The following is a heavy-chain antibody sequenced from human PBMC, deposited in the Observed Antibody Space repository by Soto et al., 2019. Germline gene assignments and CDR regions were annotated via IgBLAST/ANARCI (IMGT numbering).Heavy chain of an antibody. CDR2: IYYSGST. J-gene: IGHJ4*02. Sequence: QLQLQESGPGLVKPSETLSLTCTVSGGSISSSSYYWGWIRQPPGKGLEWIGSIYYSGSTYYNPSLKSRVTIPADTSQSQSDLKLTSVTGADTAVYYCARYCRRIVAASDYWVQGTLVTVFS. D-gene: IGHD5-12*01. CDR1: GGSISSSSYY. V-gene: IGHV4-39*01. CDR3: ARYCRRIVAASDY.